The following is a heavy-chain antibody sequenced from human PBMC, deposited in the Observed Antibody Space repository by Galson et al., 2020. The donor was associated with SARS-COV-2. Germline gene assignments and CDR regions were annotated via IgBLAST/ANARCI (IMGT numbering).Heavy chain of an antibody. J-gene: IGHJ3*01. Sequence: HGESLKISCKASGYSFTSYWIAWVRQMPGKGLEWMGIIYLGDSHTRYSPSFQGQITISADRSISTAYLQWSSLEASDTAIYYCASPLSTWPTDHDAVEVWGQGTMVTVSS. CDR3: ASPLSTWPTDHDAVEV. CDR1: GYSFTSYW. CDR2: IYLGDSHT. D-gene: IGHD6-13*01. V-gene: IGHV5-51*01.